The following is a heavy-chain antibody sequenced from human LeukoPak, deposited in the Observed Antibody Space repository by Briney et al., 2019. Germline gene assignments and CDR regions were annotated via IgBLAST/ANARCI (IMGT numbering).Heavy chain of an antibody. J-gene: IGHJ5*02. Sequence: KSGGSLRLSCAASGFTFSSYSMNWVRQAPGKGLEWVSSISSSSSYIYYADSVKGRFTISRDNAKNSLYLQMNSLRAEDTAVYYCARAVGTYCGGDCYSWWFDPWGQGTLVTVSS. CDR2: ISSSSSYI. D-gene: IGHD2-21*02. CDR3: ARAVGTYCGGDCYSWWFDP. CDR1: GFTFSSYS. V-gene: IGHV3-21*01.